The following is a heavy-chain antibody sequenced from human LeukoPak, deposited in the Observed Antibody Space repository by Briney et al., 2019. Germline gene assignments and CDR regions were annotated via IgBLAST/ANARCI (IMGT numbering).Heavy chain of an antibody. J-gene: IGHJ4*02. Sequence: PGGPLRLSCVASGFTFSNYAMSWVRQTPGKGLEWVSVISNSGSNTYYADSVKGRFTISRDNSKNTLYLQMNSLRAEDTALYHCAKERSLNGGYSDGYFDHWGQGTLVTVSP. CDR2: ISNSGSNT. CDR1: GFTFSNYA. CDR3: AKERSLNGGYSDGYFDH. D-gene: IGHD4-23*01. V-gene: IGHV3-23*01.